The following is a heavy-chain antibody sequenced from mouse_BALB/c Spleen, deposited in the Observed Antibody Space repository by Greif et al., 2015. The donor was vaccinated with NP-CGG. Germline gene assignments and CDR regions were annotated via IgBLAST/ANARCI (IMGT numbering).Heavy chain of an antibody. CDR1: GYTFTSYW. CDR3: ARRDGNYYFDY. Sequence: VQLQQSGAELAKPGASVKMSCKASGYTFTSYWMHWVKQRPGQGLEWIGYINPSTGYTEYNQKFKDKATLTADKSSSTAYTQLSSLTSEDSAVYYCARRDGNYYFDYWGQGTTLTVSS. CDR2: INPSTGYT. D-gene: IGHD2-1*01. J-gene: IGHJ2*01. V-gene: IGHV1-7*01.